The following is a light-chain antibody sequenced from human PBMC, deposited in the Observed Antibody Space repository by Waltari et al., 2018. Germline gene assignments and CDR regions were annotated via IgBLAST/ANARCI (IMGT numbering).Light chain of an antibody. CDR3: QQYNNWPLT. V-gene: IGKV3-15*01. Sequence: EIIMPQPPATLSLSPGERATLSCRASQSVTNNLAWYQQKPGQPPRLLIYGASTRATSIPARISGSGSGTEFTLTISSLQSEDFAFYYCQQYNNWPLTFGGGTKVEIK. CDR2: GAS. J-gene: IGKJ4*01. CDR1: QSVTNN.